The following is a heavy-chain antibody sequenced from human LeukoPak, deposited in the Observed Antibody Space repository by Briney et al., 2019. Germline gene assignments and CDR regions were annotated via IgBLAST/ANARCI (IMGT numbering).Heavy chain of an antibody. Sequence: ASVKASFKASGYTFTGYYMHWVRQAPGQGLEWMGWINPNSGGTNYVQKFQGRVTMTRDTSISTGYMELSRLRSDDTAVYYCARESIVGATTLDYWGQGTLVTVSS. D-gene: IGHD1-26*01. CDR1: GYTFTGYY. V-gene: IGHV1-2*02. J-gene: IGHJ4*02. CDR3: ARESIVGATTLDY. CDR2: INPNSGGT.